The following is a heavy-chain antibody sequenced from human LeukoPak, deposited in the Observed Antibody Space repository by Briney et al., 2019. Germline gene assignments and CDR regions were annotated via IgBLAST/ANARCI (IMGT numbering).Heavy chain of an antibody. J-gene: IGHJ4*02. V-gene: IGHV3-23*01. CDR1: GFTFAIYG. Sequence: GGSLILSCAASGFTFAIYGMSWVRQTPGKGLEWVSSISTSGSTHHADSVKGRFTISRDIAKSTLYLQMNSLRAEDTAVYHCAKGGSGGDWARIDYWGQGTLVTVSS. D-gene: IGHD2-21*02. CDR2: ISTSGST. CDR3: AKGGSGGDWARIDY.